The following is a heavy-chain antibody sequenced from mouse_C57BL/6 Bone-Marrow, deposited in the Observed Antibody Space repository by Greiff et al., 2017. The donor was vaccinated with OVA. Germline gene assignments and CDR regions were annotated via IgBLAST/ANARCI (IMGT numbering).Heavy chain of an antibody. D-gene: IGHD1-1*01. J-gene: IGHJ2*01. CDR3: TRRDYGSYD. Sequence: QVQLQQSGAELVRPGASVTLSCKASGYTFTDYEMHWVKQTPVHGLEWIGAIDPETGGTAYNQKFKGKAILTADKSSSTAYMELRSLTSEDSAVYYCTRRDYGSYDWGQGTTLTVSS. CDR1: GYTFTDYE. CDR2: IDPETGGT. V-gene: IGHV1-15*01.